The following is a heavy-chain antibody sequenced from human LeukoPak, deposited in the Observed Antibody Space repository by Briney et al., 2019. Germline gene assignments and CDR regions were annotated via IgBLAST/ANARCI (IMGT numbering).Heavy chain of an antibody. J-gene: IGHJ4*02. D-gene: IGHD1-7*01. Sequence: PSETLSLTCTVSGGSISSYYWSWMRQPPGKGLEWIGYIHYSGNTNYNPSLKSRVTISLGTSRTQFYLKLTSVTAADTAVYYCASSEWNYARWGQGILVTVSS. CDR2: IHYSGNT. CDR3: ASSEWNYAR. V-gene: IGHV4-59*08. CDR1: GGSISSYY.